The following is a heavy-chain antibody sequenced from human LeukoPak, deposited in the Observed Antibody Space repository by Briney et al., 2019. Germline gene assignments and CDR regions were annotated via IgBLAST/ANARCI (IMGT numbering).Heavy chain of an antibody. J-gene: IGHJ4*02. Sequence: GALLLSCAASGFTFSSYEMNWVRQAPGKGLEWVSYISSSGSTIYYADSVKGRFTISRDNAKNSLYLQMNSLRAEDTAVYYCARDVVTIFGVDDYYFDYWGQGTLVTVSS. V-gene: IGHV3-48*03. CDR1: GFTFSSYE. CDR3: ARDVVTIFGVDDYYFDY. D-gene: IGHD3-3*01. CDR2: ISSSGSTI.